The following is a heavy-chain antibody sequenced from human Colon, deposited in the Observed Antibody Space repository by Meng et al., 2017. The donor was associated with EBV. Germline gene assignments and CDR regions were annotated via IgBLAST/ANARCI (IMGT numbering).Heavy chain of an antibody. CDR3: ARRRGGSGRDC. J-gene: IGHJ4*02. CDR2: IYHSGST. Sequence: HRRQPMSGQGSGSPSETLSLPCTVSGGSISSNGYYWDWVRQPPGKGLEWIGAIYHSGSTSYNPSLQSRVTMFVDTSKNQFSLMLTSVTATDTAVYYCARRRGGSGRDCWGQGTLVTVSS. CDR1: GGSISSNGYY. D-gene: IGHD3-10*01. V-gene: IGHV4-39*01.